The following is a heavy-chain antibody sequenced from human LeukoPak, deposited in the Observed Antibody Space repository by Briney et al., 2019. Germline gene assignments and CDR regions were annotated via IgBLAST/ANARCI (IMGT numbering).Heavy chain of an antibody. CDR1: GGSISTSGYY. J-gene: IGHJ3*02. CDR3: ARDTRDAFDI. V-gene: IGHV4-30-2*01. Sequence: SETLSLTCTVSGGSISTSGYYWTWIRQPPGKGLEWIGHIYHSGNTYSNPSLKSRVTISIDTSKNQFSLKLRSVTAADTAVYYCARDTRDAFDIWGQGTMVTVSS. CDR2: IYHSGNT.